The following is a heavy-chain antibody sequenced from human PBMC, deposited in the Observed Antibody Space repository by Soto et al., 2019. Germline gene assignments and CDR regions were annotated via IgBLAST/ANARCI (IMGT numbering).Heavy chain of an antibody. J-gene: IGHJ6*02. CDR3: ARDEITRGYSYGYNGMDV. CDR1: GGSISSGGYY. V-gene: IGHV4-31*03. CDR2: IYYSGST. Sequence: SETLSLTCTVSGGSISSGGYYWSWIRQHPGKGLEWIGYIYYSGSTYYNPSLKSRVTISVDTSKNQFSLKLSSVTAADTAVYYCARDEITRGYSYGYNGMDVWGQGTTVTVSS. D-gene: IGHD5-18*01.